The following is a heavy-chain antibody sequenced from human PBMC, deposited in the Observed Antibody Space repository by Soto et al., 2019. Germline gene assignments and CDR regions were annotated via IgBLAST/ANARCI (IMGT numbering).Heavy chain of an antibody. J-gene: IGHJ4*02. D-gene: IGHD6-19*01. CDR2: IWYDGSNK. Sequence: QVQLVESGGGVVQPGRSLRLSCAASGFTFSSHGMHWVRQAPGKGLEWVAVIWYDGSNKHYADSVKGRFTISRDDSKNMVYLQMNSLRADDTAIYYCVRDGWYSIQAPYWGQGTLVTVSS. CDR1: GFTFSSHG. V-gene: IGHV3-33*01. CDR3: VRDGWYSIQAPY.